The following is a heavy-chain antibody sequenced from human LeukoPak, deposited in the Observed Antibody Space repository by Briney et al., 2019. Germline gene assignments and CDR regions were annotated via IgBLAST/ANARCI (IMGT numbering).Heavy chain of an antibody. Sequence: GGSLRLSCAASGFTFSSYEVNWVRQAPGKGLEWVSYISSSGSTIYYADSVKGRFTISRDNAKNSLYLQMNSLRAEDTAVYYCARGGAIPSFDYWGQGTLVTVSS. CDR2: ISSSGSTI. CDR3: ARGGAIPSFDY. J-gene: IGHJ4*02. V-gene: IGHV3-48*03. CDR1: GFTFSSYE. D-gene: IGHD2-21*01.